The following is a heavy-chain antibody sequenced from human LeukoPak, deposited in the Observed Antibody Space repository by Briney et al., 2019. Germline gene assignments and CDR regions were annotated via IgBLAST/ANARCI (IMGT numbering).Heavy chain of an antibody. J-gene: IGHJ4*02. CDR1: GGTFSSYA. CDR2: IIPTFGIA. V-gene: IGHV1-69*04. D-gene: IGHD3-16*01. Sequence: SVKVSCKASGGTFSSYAISWVRQAPGQGLEWMGRIIPTFGIANYAQKFQGRVTITADKSTSTAYMELSSLRSEDTAVYYCARELVKKGNDPNMGFDYWGQGTLVTVSS. CDR3: ARELVKKGNDPNMGFDY.